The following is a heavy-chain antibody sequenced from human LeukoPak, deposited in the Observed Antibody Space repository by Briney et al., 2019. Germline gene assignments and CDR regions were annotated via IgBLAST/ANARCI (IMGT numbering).Heavy chain of an antibody. CDR1: GGTFSSYA. Sequence: SVKVSCKASGGTFSSYAISWVRQAPGQGLEWMGGIIPIFGTANYAQKFQGRVTITADESTSTAYMELSSLRSEDTAVHYCARDRGGSYSGPFDYWGQGTLVTVSS. CDR2: IIPIFGTA. CDR3: ARDRGGSYSGPFDY. V-gene: IGHV1-69*13. D-gene: IGHD1-26*01. J-gene: IGHJ4*02.